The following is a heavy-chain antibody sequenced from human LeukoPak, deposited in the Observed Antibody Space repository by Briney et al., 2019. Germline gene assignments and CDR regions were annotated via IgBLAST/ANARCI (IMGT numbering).Heavy chain of an antibody. D-gene: IGHD3-9*01. CDR3: ASEAYDILTGYLLDY. CDR1: GFTVSSNY. CDR2: IYSGGST. V-gene: IGHV3-53*01. J-gene: IGHJ4*02. Sequence: GGSLRLSCAASGFTVSSNYMSWVRQAPGKGLEWVSVIYSGGSTYYADSVKGRLTISRDNSKNTLYLQMNSLRAEDTAVYYCASEAYDILTGYLLDYWGQGTLVTVSS.